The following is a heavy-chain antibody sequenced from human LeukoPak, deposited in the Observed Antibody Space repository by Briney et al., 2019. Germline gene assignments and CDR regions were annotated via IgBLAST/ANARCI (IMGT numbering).Heavy chain of an antibody. V-gene: IGHV4-30-4*01. Sequence: SETLSLTCTMSGGSISSGDYYWSWIRQPPGKGLEWIGYIHYSGNTYYNPSLKSRITISVDTSKNQFSLKLSSVTAADTAVYYCARSITAMAEALDYWGQGTLVTVSS. D-gene: IGHD5-18*01. CDR1: GGSISSGDYY. J-gene: IGHJ4*02. CDR3: ARSITAMAEALDY. CDR2: IHYSGNT.